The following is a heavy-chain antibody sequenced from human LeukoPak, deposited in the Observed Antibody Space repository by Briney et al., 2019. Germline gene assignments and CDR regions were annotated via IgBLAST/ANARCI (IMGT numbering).Heavy chain of an antibody. V-gene: IGHV4-59*01. CDR3: ARVRYAYSSGWYPDY. CDR2: IYYSGST. D-gene: IGHD6-19*01. J-gene: IGHJ4*02. Sequence: PSETLSLTCTVSGGSISSYYWSWIRQPPGKGLEWIGYIYYSGSTNYNPSLKSRVTISVDTSKNQFSLKLSYVTAADTAVYYCARVRYAYSSGWYPDYWGQGTLVTVAS. CDR1: GGSISSYY.